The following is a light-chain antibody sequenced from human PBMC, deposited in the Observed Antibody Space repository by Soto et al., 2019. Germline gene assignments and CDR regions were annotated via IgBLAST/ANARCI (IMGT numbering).Light chain of an antibody. V-gene: IGLV1-40*01. Sequence: QSVLTQPPSVSGAPGQRGTISCTGSSSNIGAYYDVHWYQQLPGTAPKLLIYNNNNRPSGVPDRFSGSKSGTSASLAITGVQADDEADYYCQSYDSSLSAVVFGGGTKLTVL. CDR2: NNN. CDR3: QSYDSSLSAVV. CDR1: SSNIGAYYD. J-gene: IGLJ2*01.